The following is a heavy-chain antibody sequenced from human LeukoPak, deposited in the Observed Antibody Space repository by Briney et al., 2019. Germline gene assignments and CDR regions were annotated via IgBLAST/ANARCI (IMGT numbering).Heavy chain of an antibody. J-gene: IGHJ3*02. V-gene: IGHV3-11*04. CDR1: GFTFSDYY. D-gene: IGHD3-22*01. CDR3: ARDRGSSGYSAFDI. Sequence: GGSLRLPCAASGFTFSDYYMSWIRQAPGKGLEWVSYISSSGSTIYYADSVKGRFTISRDNAKNSLYLQMNSLRAEDTAVYYCARDRGSSGYSAFDIWGQGTMVTVSS. CDR2: ISSSGSTI.